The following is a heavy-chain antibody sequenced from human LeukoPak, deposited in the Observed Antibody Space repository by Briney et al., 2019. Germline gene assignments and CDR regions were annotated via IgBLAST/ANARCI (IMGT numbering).Heavy chain of an antibody. CDR3: ARGVGGNDLSFYYYGMDV. V-gene: IGHV6-1*01. CDR1: GDSVSSNSAA. CDR2: TYYRSKWYN. Sequence: SQTLSLTCAISGDSVSSNSAAWNWIRQSPSRGLEWLGRTYYRSKWYNDYAVPVKSRITINPDTSKNQISLQLNSVTPEDPAVYYCARGVGGNDLSFYYYGMDVWGKGTTVTVSS. J-gene: IGHJ6*04. D-gene: IGHD5-12*01.